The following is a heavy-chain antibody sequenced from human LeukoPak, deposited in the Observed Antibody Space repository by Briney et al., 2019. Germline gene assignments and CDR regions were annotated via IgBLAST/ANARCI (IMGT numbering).Heavy chain of an antibody. CDR1: GGSISSYY. V-gene: IGHV4-4*07. CDR3: ATGPHNAFDI. CDR2: IYTSGST. J-gene: IGHJ3*02. Sequence: SETLSLTCTVSGGSISSYYWSWIRQPAGKGLEWIGRIYTSGSTKYNPSLKSRVTMSVDTYKNEFSLTLNSVTAADTAVYYCATGPHNAFDIWGQGTMVTVSS.